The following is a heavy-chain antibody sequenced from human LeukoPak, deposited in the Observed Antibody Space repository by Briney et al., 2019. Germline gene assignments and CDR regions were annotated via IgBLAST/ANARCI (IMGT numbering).Heavy chain of an antibody. J-gene: IGHJ4*02. D-gene: IGHD3-22*01. CDR3: ARAPNYTFLTDYYDSSGYIPPFDY. CDR2: INPNSGGT. V-gene: IGHV1-2*02. CDR1: GYTFTGHY. Sequence: GASVKVSCMASGYTFTGHYMHWVRQAPGQGLEWMGWINPNSGGTNYAQKFQGRVTMTRDTSISTAYMELSRLRSDDTAVYYCARAPNYTFLTDYYDSSGYIPPFDYWGQGTLVTVSS.